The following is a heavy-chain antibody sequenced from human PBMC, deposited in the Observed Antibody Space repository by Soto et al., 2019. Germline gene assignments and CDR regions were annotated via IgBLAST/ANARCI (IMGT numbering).Heavy chain of an antibody. CDR1: GGSISSRNYY. Sequence: PSETLCLTRPVAGGSISSRNYYWGWIRQPPGKGLEWIGSIYYSGSTYYNPSLKSRVTISVDTSKNQFSLKLSSVTAADTAVYYCARSLPPGQQLKDGIDYWGQGTLVTVSS. V-gene: IGHV4-39*01. CDR3: ARSLPPGQQLKDGIDY. D-gene: IGHD6-13*01. CDR2: IYYSGST. J-gene: IGHJ4*02.